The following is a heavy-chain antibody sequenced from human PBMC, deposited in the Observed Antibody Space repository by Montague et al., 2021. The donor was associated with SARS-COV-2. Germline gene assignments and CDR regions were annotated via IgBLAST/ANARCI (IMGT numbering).Heavy chain of an antibody. CDR2: IYSGGST. J-gene: IGHJ6*02. V-gene: IGHV3-53*04. CDR3: ARGLRIAAAGTGSGYYYGMDV. Sequence: SLRLSGAASGFTVSSNYLGWVRQAPGKGLEWVSVIYSGGSTYYAYSVXXLFTLSRHNSKNTLYLQMNSLRAEDTAVYSCARGLRIAAAGTGSGYYYGMDVWGQGTTVTVSS. CDR1: GFTVSSNY. D-gene: IGHD6-13*01.